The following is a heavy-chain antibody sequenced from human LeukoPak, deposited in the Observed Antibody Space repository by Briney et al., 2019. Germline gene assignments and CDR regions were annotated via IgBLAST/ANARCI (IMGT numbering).Heavy chain of an antibody. CDR3: ARDGTAVGINYDY. J-gene: IGHJ4*02. CDR1: RFTFSSYS. D-gene: IGHD6-13*01. V-gene: IGHV3-21*04. CDR2: ISSSSSYI. Sequence: PGGSLRLSCAASRFTFSSYSMNWVRQAPGKGLEWVSSISSSSSYIYYADSVKGRFTISRDNAKNSLYLQMNSLRAEDTAVYYCARDGTAVGINYDYWGQGTLVTVSS.